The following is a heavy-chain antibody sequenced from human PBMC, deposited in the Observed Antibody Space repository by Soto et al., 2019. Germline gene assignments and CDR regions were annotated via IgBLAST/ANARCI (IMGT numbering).Heavy chain of an antibody. CDR1: GGSISSYY. Sequence: SETLSLTCTVSGGSISSYYWSWIRQPPGKGLEWIGYIYYSGSTNYNPSLKSRVTISVDTSKNQFSLKLSSVTAADTAVYYCASSSNWGAFDIWGQGTMVTVSS. D-gene: IGHD7-27*01. CDR3: ASSSNWGAFDI. J-gene: IGHJ3*02. CDR2: IYYSGST. V-gene: IGHV4-59*01.